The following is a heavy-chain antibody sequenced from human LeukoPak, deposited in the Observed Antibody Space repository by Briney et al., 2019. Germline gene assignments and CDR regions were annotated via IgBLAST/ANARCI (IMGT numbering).Heavy chain of an antibody. CDR1: GYTFTSYA. CDR2: INAGNGNT. J-gene: IGHJ3*02. Sequence: ASVKVSCKASGYTFTSYAMHWVRQAPGQRLEWMGWINAGNGNTKYSQEFQGRVTITRDTSASTAYMELSSLRSEDMAVYYCARLYGDSPSGYAFDIWGQGTMVTASS. V-gene: IGHV1-3*03. D-gene: IGHD4-17*01. CDR3: ARLYGDSPSGYAFDI.